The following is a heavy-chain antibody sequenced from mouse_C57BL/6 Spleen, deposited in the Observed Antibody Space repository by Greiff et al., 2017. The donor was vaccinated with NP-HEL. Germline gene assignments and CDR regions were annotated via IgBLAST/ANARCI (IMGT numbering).Heavy chain of an antibody. V-gene: IGHV1-82*01. J-gene: IGHJ4*01. CDR2: IYPGDGDT. D-gene: IGHD2-13*01. Sequence: VQLQQSGPELVKPGASVKISSKASGYAFSSSWMNWVKQRPGKGLEWIGRIYPGDGDTNYNGKFKGKATLTADKSSSTAYMQLSSLTSEDSAVYFCARDRVNYAMDYWGQGTSVTVSS. CDR3: ARDRVNYAMDY. CDR1: GYAFSSSW.